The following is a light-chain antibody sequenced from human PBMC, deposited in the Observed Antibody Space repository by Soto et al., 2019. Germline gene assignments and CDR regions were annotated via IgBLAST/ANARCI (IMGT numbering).Light chain of an antibody. J-gene: IGLJ3*02. CDR1: NSNIGNKY. Sequence: SALAQPPSASGTPGQRVTISCSGSNSNIGNKYVYWYQQLPGTAPKLLMYRNNHRPSGVPDRFSGSKSGTSASLAISVLRSEDEADYYCAAWDDGVGGPAFGGGTKVTVL. CDR2: RNN. CDR3: AAWDDGVGGPA. V-gene: IGLV1-47*01.